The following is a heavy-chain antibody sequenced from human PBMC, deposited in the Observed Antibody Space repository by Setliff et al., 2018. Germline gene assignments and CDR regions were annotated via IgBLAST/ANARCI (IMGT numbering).Heavy chain of an antibody. J-gene: IGHJ3*02. CDR1: GFSFTTYG. V-gene: IGHV1-18*01. D-gene: IGHD2-21*01. CDR3: ARDRGGDDFVGAVGDSFDI. Sequence: ASVKVSCKTSGFSFTTYGITWVRQAPGQGLEWMGWISAYNGNTDSAQKFQGRVTMSADTSTTTVYMELRSLRSDDTAVYYCARDRGGDDFVGAVGDSFDIWGQGTMVTVAS. CDR2: ISAYNGNT.